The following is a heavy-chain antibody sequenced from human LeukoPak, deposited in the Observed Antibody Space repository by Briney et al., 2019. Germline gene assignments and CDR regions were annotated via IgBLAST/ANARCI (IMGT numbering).Heavy chain of an antibody. D-gene: IGHD6-13*01. V-gene: IGHV4-39*01. Sequence: SQTLSLTCTVSGGSISSSSYYWGWIRQPPGKGLEWIGSIYYSGSTYYNPSLKSRVTISVDTSKNQFSLKLSFVTAADTAVYYCARGGQIAAAGNNYWGQGTLVTVSS. J-gene: IGHJ4*02. CDR3: ARGGQIAAAGNNY. CDR1: GGSISSSSYY. CDR2: IYYSGST.